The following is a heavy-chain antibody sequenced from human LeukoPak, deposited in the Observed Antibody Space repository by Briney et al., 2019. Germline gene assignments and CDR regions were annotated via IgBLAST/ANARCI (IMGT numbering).Heavy chain of an antibody. CDR2: ISYDGSNK. J-gene: IGHJ3*02. Sequence: GGSLRLSCAASGFTFSSYAMHWVRQAPGKGLEWVAVISYDGSNKYYADAVKGRFIISTDSSRKTVYLQMNSLRVDDTAMYYCARIYGNSTIADAFDIWGQGTMVIVSS. V-gene: IGHV3-30*14. CDR1: GFTFSSYA. D-gene: IGHD2-21*01. CDR3: ARIYGNSTIADAFDI.